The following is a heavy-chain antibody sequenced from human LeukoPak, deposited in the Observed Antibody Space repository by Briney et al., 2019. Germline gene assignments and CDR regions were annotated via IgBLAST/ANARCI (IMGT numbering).Heavy chain of an antibody. CDR2: IHNSGTN. CDR3: ARLVRGPWRSNP. D-gene: IGHD3-10*01. Sequence: SETLSLTCAVSGVSIGNYYWSWIRQPPGQGLEYIAYIHNSGTNSYSPSLRSRATISLDTSKNQFSLKLTSVTAADTAVYYCARLVRGPWRSNPWGQGTLVTVSS. CDR1: GVSIGNYY. V-gene: IGHV4-59*01. J-gene: IGHJ5*02.